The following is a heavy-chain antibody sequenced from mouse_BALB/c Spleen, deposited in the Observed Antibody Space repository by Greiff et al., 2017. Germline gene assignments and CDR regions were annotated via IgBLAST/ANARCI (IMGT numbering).Heavy chain of an antibody. V-gene: IGHV10-1*02. Sequence: EVKLMESGGGLVQPKGSLKLSCAASGFTFNTYAMNWVRQAPGKGLEWVARIRSKSNNYATYYADSVKDRFTISRDDSQSMLYLQMNNLKTEDTAMYYCVRHSMGSLDYWGQGTTLTVSS. J-gene: IGHJ2*01. CDR2: IRSKSNNYAT. CDR1: GFTFNTYA. CDR3: VRHSMGSLDY.